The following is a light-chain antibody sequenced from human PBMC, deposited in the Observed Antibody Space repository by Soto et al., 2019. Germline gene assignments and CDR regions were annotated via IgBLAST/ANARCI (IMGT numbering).Light chain of an antibody. CDR2: GAS. Sequence: EILMTQFPDTLSMSQGXRATLPCIVSKRGSTDFAWYEKKPAQAXRLLPXGASTRATGIQARFTGSGSGREFTHNSSSLLSVEFAVYYCKQYNNWPPITFGQGTRLEIK. V-gene: IGKV3-15*01. CDR3: KQYNNWPPIT. CDR1: KRGSTD. J-gene: IGKJ5*01.